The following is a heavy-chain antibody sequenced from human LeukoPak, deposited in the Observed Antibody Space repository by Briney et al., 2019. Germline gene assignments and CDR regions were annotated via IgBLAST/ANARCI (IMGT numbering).Heavy chain of an antibody. J-gene: IGHJ5*02. CDR3: ARSGYGSGVLLGWFDP. Sequence: GESLKISCKGSGYSFTSYWIGWVRQMPGKGLEWMGIIYPGDSDTRDSPSFQGQVTISADKSISTAYLQWSSLKASDTAMYYCARSGYGSGVLLGWFDPWGQGTLVTVSS. D-gene: IGHD3-10*01. V-gene: IGHV5-51*01. CDR2: IYPGDSDT. CDR1: GYSFTSYW.